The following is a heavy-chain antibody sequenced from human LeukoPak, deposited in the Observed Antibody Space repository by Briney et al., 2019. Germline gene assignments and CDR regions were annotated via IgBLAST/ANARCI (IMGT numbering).Heavy chain of an antibody. V-gene: IGHV4-34*01. J-gene: IGHJ4*02. CDR1: GGSFSGYY. Sequence: SETLSLTCAVYGGSFSGYYWSWIRQPPGKGLEWIGEINHSGSTNYNPSLKSRVTISVDTSKNQFSLKLSSVTAADTAVYYCARGPRGDGYNLWGQGTLVTVSS. D-gene: IGHD5-24*01. CDR3: ARGPRGDGYNL. CDR2: INHSGST.